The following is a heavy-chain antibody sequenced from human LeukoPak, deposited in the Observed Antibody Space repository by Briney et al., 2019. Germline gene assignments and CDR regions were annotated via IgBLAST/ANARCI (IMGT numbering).Heavy chain of an antibody. Sequence: PSETLSLTCTVSGDSISGYFWSWIRRPAGKGLEWIGRMHADGDSNYNPSLKSRITLSFDTPENQFSLTLTSVTAADTAVYFCARAPRGCGGTCAFDSWGQGTLVTVSS. D-gene: IGHD2-15*01. J-gene: IGHJ4*02. V-gene: IGHV4-4*07. CDR1: GDSISGYF. CDR2: MHADGDS. CDR3: ARAPRGCGGTCAFDS.